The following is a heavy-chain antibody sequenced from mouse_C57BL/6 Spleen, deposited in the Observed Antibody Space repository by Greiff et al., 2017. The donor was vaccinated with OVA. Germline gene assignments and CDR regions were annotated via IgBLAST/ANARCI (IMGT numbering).Heavy chain of an antibody. CDR2: ISYDGSN. CDR3: AREVTLYDALDY. Sequence: EVQLMESGPGLVKPSQSLSLTCSVTGYSITSGYYWNWIRQFPGNKLEWMGYISYDGSNNYNPSLKNRISITRDTSKNQFFLKLNSVTTEDTATYYCAREVTLYDALDYWGQGTTLTVSS. V-gene: IGHV3-6*01. CDR1: GYSITSGYY. D-gene: IGHD2-12*01. J-gene: IGHJ2*01.